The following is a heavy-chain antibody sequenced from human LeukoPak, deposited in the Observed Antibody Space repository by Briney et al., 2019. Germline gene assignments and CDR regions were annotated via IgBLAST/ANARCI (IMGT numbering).Heavy chain of an antibody. Sequence: SQTLSLTSTVSGGSISSGDYYWHWIRQPPGKGLEWIGYIYYSGSTYYNPSLKSRVTISVDTSKSQFSLKLSSVTAADTAVYYCARLRGYYFDYWGQGTLVTVSS. CDR1: GGSISSGDYY. J-gene: IGHJ4*02. CDR3: ARLRGYYFDY. CDR2: IYYSGST. V-gene: IGHV4-30-4*08. D-gene: IGHD3-16*01.